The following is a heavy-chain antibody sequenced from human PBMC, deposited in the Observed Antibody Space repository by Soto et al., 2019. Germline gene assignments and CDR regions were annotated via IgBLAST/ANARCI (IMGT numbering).Heavy chain of an antibody. J-gene: IGHJ6*03. D-gene: IGHD5-12*01. V-gene: IGHV3-23*01. CDR3: AKGWEWLPDYYYMDV. CDR1: GFTFSSYA. Sequence: EVQLLESGGGMVQPGGSLRLSCAASGFTFSSYAMSWVRQAPGKGLEWVSAISGSGGSTYYADSVKGRFTISRDNSKNTLYLQMNSLRAEDTAVYYCAKGWEWLPDYYYMDVWGKGTTVTVSS. CDR2: ISGSGGST.